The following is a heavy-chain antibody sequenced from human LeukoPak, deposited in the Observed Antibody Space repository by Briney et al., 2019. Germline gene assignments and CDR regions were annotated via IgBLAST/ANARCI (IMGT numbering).Heavy chain of an antibody. CDR3: AREEYSSGWYRGGWFDP. D-gene: IGHD6-19*01. Sequence: ASVKVSCTASGYIFTGYYMHWLRQAPGQGLEWMGWIDPESGDTNYAQKFQDKITMTRDTYMKTGYMELSSLRYDDTAVYYCAREEYSSGWYRGGWFDPWGQGTQVTASS. CDR2: IDPESGDT. V-gene: IGHV1-2*02. CDR1: GYIFTGYY. J-gene: IGHJ5*02.